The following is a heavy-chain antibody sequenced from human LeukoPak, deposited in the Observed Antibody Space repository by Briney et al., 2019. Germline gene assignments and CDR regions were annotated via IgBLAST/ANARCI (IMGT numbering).Heavy chain of an antibody. D-gene: IGHD4-17*01. CDR2: ISAYNGNT. CDR1: GYTFTSYG. Sequence: ASVKVSCKASGYTFTSYGISWVRQAPGQGLEWMGWISAYNGNTNYAQKLQGRVTMTTDTSTSTAYMELRSLRSDDTAVYYCARDLGRGDYGDLLGPLYYFDYRGQGTLVTVSS. CDR3: ARDLGRGDYGDLLGPLYYFDY. J-gene: IGHJ4*02. V-gene: IGHV1-18*01.